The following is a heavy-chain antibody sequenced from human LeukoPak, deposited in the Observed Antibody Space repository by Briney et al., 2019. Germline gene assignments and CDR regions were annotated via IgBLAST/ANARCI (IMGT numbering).Heavy chain of an antibody. CDR2: IYHSGST. V-gene: IGHV4-59*12. J-gene: IGHJ5*02. Sequence: SETLSLTCTVSGGSISTYYWNWIRQPPGKGLEWIGYIYHSGSTYYNPSLKSRVTISVDRSKNQFSLKLSSVTAADTAVYYCAREFKLSFDPWGQGTLVTVSP. D-gene: IGHD3-16*02. CDR1: GGSISTYY. CDR3: AREFKLSFDP.